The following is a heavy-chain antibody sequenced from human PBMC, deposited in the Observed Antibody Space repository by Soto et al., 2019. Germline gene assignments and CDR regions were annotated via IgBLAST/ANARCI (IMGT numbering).Heavy chain of an antibody. J-gene: IGHJ4*02. CDR1: GFTFSSYA. V-gene: IGHV3-23*01. D-gene: IGHD3-9*01. CDR2: ISGSGGST. Sequence: GGSLRLSCAASGFTFSSYAMSWVRQAPGKGLEWVSAISGSGGSTYYADSVKGRFTISRDNSKNTLYLQMNSLRAEDTAVYYCAKERGYDILTGNPTFDYWGQGTLVTVSS. CDR3: AKERGYDILTGNPTFDY.